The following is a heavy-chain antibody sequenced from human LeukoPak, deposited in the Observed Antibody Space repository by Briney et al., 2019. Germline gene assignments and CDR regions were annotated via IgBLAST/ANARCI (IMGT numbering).Heavy chain of an antibody. D-gene: IGHD6-19*01. Sequence: GGSLRLSCAASGFTFSSYAMHWVRQAPGKGLEWVAVISYDVNDKYYADSVKGRFTISRDNSKNTLYLQMNSLRAEDTAVYYCARDRGQWLVYFDYWGQGTLVTVSS. CDR1: GFTFSSYA. V-gene: IGHV3-30-3*01. CDR3: ARDRGQWLVYFDY. J-gene: IGHJ4*02. CDR2: ISYDVNDK.